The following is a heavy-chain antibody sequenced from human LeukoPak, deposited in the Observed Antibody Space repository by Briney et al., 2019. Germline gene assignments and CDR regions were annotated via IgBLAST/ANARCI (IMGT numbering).Heavy chain of an antibody. Sequence: PSETLSLTCTVSGYSISSGYYWGWIRQPAGKGLEWIGRIYTSGSTNYNPSLKSRVTMSVDTSKNQFSLKLSSVTAADTAVYYCARGGYYYGSGSHGLPDYWGQGTLVTVSS. CDR1: GYSISSGYY. V-gene: IGHV4-4*07. J-gene: IGHJ4*02. D-gene: IGHD3-10*01. CDR3: ARGGYYYGSGSHGLPDY. CDR2: IYTSGST.